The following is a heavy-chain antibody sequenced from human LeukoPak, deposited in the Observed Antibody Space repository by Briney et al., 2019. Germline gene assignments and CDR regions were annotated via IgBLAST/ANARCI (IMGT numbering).Heavy chain of an antibody. Sequence: GRSLSLSYRATGFTFGDYAINWVRQAPGKGMEWISFIRSKAYGGTIEYAASVKGRFTISRDDSKRVAYLRMNSLKSDDTAVYYCTRDLGDHCSSTTCYDALVDSWGQGTLVTVSS. V-gene: IGHV3-49*04. J-gene: IGHJ4*02. CDR3: TRDLGDHCSSTTCYDALVDS. CDR2: IRSKAYGGTI. D-gene: IGHD2-2*01. CDR1: GFTFGDYA.